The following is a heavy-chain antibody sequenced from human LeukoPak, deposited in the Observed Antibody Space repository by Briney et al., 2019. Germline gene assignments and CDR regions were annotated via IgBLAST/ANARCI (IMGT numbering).Heavy chain of an antibody. CDR2: ISSSTSYI. D-gene: IGHD2-8*01. J-gene: IGHJ3*02. Sequence: GGSRRLSCAASGFTFSSYSMNWVRQAPWKGLEWVSFISSSTSYISYADSVKGRFTISRDNAKSSLWLQMNSLRAEDTAVYYCARATNVRFDIWGQGTMVTVSS. V-gene: IGHV3-21*01. CDR1: GFTFSSYS. CDR3: ARATNVRFDI.